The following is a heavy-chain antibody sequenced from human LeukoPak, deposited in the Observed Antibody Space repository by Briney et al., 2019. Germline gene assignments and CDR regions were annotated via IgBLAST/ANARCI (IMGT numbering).Heavy chain of an antibody. CDR3: AKDTGSGWYYFDY. D-gene: IGHD6-19*01. CDR1: GFTFNSYG. Sequence: GGSLRLSCAASGFTFNSYGMHWVRQAPGKGLEWVAVISYDGSNKYYADSVKGRFTISRDNSKNTLYLQMNSLRAEDTAVYYCAKDTGSGWYYFDYWGQGTLVTVSS. CDR2: ISYDGSNK. J-gene: IGHJ4*02. V-gene: IGHV3-30*18.